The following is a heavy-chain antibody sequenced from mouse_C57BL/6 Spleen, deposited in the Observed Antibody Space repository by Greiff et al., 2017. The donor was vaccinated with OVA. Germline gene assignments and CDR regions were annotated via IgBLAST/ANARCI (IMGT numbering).Heavy chain of an antibody. CDR2: IHPNSGST. V-gene: IGHV1-64*01. D-gene: IGHD2-3*01. CDR3: ARVDGSSWFAY. Sequence: QVQLKESGAELVKPGASVKLSCKASGYTFTSYWMHWVKQRPGQGLEWIGMIHPNSGSTNYNEKFKSKATLTVDKSSSTAYMQLSSLTSEDSAVYYCARVDGSSWFAYWGQGTLVTVSA. CDR1: GYTFTSYW. J-gene: IGHJ3*01.